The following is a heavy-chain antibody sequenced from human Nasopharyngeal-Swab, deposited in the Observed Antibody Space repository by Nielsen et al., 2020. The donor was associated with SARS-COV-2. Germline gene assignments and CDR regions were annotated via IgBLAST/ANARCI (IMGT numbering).Heavy chain of an antibody. CDR2: ISSSGSTI. CDR1: GFTFSDYY. D-gene: IGHD3-9*01. CDR3: ARATSSPITIFSLNPPPGGMDV. J-gene: IGHJ6*02. V-gene: IGHV3-11*01. Sequence: GESLKISCAVSGFTFSDYYMSWIRQAPGKGLEWVSYISSSGSTISYADSVKGRFTISRDNAKKSLYLQMNSLRAEDTAVYYCARATSSPITIFSLNPPPGGMDVWGQGTTVTVSS.